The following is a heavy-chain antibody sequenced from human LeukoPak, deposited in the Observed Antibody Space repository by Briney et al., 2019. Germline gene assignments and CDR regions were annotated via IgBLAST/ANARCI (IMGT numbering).Heavy chain of an antibody. V-gene: IGHV4-34*01. CDR1: GGSFSGYY. CDR3: ASYDY. CDR2: INHSGST. Sequence: PSETLSLTCAVYGGSFSGYYWSWIRQPPGRGLEWIGEINHSGSTNYNPSLKSRVTISVDTSKNQFSLKLSSMTAADTAVYYCASYDYWGQGTLVTVSS. J-gene: IGHJ4*02.